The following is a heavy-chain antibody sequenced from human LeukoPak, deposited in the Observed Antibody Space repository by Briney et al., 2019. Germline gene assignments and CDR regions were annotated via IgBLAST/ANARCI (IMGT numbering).Heavy chain of an antibody. CDR2: IYSGGST. V-gene: IGHV3-66*01. CDR3: ATQSSWPYYYYGMDV. CDR1: GLTVGSNY. Sequence: GGSLSLSGAASGLTVGSNYMSWVRQPPGRGLEWVSVIYSGGSTYYADSVKGRFTISRDNSKNTLYLQMNSLRAEDTAVYYCATQSSWPYYYYGMDVWGQGTTVTVSS. D-gene: IGHD6-13*01. J-gene: IGHJ6*02.